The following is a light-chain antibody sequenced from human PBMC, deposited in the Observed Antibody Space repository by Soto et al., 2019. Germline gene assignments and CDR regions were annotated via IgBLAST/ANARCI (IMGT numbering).Light chain of an antibody. Sequence: EIVLTLSPGTLSLSPGERATLSCRASQSVSSNYLAWYQQKPGQAPRLLIYGASSRATGIPDRFSGSGSGTDFTLTISRLEPEDFAVYYCQQYGGSPRVTFGGGTKVEIK. CDR2: GAS. J-gene: IGKJ4*01. V-gene: IGKV3-20*01. CDR1: QSVSSNY. CDR3: QQYGGSPRVT.